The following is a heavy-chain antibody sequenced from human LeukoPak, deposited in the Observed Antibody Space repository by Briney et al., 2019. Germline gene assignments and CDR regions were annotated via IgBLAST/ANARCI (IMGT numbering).Heavy chain of an antibody. Sequence: PGGSLRLSCAASGFTFSSYWMSWVRQAPGKGLERVPNIKEDGSDRYYGDSVRGRFIISRDNAKNSLYLQMDSLRAEDTALYYCAREVPGAMNAFDIWGQGTMVTVSS. CDR3: AREVPGAMNAFDI. CDR1: GFTFSSYW. J-gene: IGHJ3*02. V-gene: IGHV3-7*01. D-gene: IGHD2-2*01. CDR2: IKEDGSDR.